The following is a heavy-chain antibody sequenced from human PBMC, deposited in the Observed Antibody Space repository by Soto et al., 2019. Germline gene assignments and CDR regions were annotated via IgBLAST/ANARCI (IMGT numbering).Heavy chain of an antibody. CDR2: IKHDGSVQ. J-gene: IGHJ4*02. Sequence: QLVESGGGLVQPGGSLRLSCEASGCTLSGYWMSWVRQAPGKGLEWVADIKHDGSVQDYVDSVKGRLTISRDNAKKQLYLQMNGLRAEDTALYYCARAPYSNAWYRFDLWGQGTLVTVSS. V-gene: IGHV3-7*03. CDR1: GCTLSGYW. CDR3: ARAPYSNAWYRFDL. D-gene: IGHD4-4*01.